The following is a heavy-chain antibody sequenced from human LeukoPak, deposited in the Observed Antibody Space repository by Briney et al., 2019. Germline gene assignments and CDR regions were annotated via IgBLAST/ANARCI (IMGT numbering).Heavy chain of an antibody. V-gene: IGHV3-48*03. J-gene: IGHJ4*02. CDR3: AREDDSSGYYYFGS. CDR2: ISGSGSTK. CDR1: VFTFSTDE. Sequence: GGSLKLSCAASVFTFSTDEMNWVRQAPGKGLEWVSYISGSGSTKYYADSVRGRFTISRDNAKNSLYLQMNSLRAEDTAAYYCAREDDSSGYYYFGSWGQGTLVTVSS. D-gene: IGHD3-22*01.